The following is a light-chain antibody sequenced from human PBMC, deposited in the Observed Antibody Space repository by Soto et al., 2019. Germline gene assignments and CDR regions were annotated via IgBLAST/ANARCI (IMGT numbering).Light chain of an antibody. CDR2: LAS. CDR3: QQSYSTPRP. J-gene: IGKJ1*01. V-gene: IGKV1-39*01. Sequence: DIQMTQSPSSLSASVGDKVTVTCRASQSISGYLNWYQQKPGQAPKLLVYLASNLQSGVPLRFSGSGSGTDFTLTISDLQPEDFATYYCQQSYSTPRPFSQGTRV. CDR1: QSISGY.